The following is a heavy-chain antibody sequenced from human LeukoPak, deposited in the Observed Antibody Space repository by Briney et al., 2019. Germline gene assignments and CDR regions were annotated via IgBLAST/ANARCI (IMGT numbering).Heavy chain of an antibody. CDR2: ISTSGSTI. Sequence: GGSLRLSCAASGFPFSSYEMNWVRQARGKGLEWVSYISTSGSTIYYAHSVKGRFTISRDNAKNSLYLQMNSLSPEDTAVYYCARIFREYCSSTSCYWPNYYYYGMDVWGKGTTVTVSS. D-gene: IGHD2-2*01. CDR3: ARIFREYCSSTSCYWPNYYYYGMDV. V-gene: IGHV3-48*03. CDR1: GFPFSSYE. J-gene: IGHJ6*04.